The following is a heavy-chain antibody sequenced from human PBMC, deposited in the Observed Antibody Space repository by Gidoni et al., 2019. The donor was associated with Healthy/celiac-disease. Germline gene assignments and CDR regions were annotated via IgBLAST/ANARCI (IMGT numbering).Heavy chain of an antibody. CDR2: ISYDGSNK. V-gene: IGHV3-30-3*01. Sequence: QVQLVESGGGVVQPGRSLRLSCAASGFTFSSYAMHWVRQAPGKGLEWVAVISYDGSNKYYADSVKGRFTISRDNSKNTLYLQMNSLRAEDTAVYYCARGEYSGYADYWGQGTLVTVSS. J-gene: IGHJ4*02. CDR1: GFTFSSYA. D-gene: IGHD3-22*01. CDR3: ARGEYSGYADY.